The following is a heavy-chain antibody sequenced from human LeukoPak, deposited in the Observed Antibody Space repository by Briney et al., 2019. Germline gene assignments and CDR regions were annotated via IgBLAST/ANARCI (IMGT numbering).Heavy chain of an antibody. CDR3: TRDLQD. CDR1: GFTFSSYW. V-gene: IGHV3-74*01. Sequence: PGGSLRLSCAASGFTFSSYWMHWVRQAPGKGLVWVSRINSDGSTTTYADSVKGRFTISKDNAKNTLYPLMNSLRVEDTAVYYCTRDLQDWGQGTLVTVSS. J-gene: IGHJ1*01. CDR2: INSDGSTT.